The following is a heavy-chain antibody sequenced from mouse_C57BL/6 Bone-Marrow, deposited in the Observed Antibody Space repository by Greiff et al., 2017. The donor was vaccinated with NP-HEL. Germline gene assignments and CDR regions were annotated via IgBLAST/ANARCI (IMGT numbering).Heavy chain of an antibody. J-gene: IGHJ3*01. CDR2: IYPRSGNT. V-gene: IGHV1-81*01. CDR3: ARHGSSYQAWVAY. Sequence: QVQLKESGAELARPGASVKLSCKASGYTFTSYGISWVKQSTGQGLEWIGEIYPRSGNTYYTEKFKGKATLTADKSSSTAYMEHRSLTSEDSAVYCCARHGSSYQAWVAYWGQGTRVTVSA. CDR1: GYTFTSYG. D-gene: IGHD1-1*01.